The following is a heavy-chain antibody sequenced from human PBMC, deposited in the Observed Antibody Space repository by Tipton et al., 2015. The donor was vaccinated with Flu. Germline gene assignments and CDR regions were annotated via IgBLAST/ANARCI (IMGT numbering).Heavy chain of an antibody. J-gene: IGHJ6*02. D-gene: IGHD3-3*01. Sequence: TLSLTCTVSGGSISSYYWSWIRQPPGKGLEWIGYIYYSGSTNYNPSLKSRVTISVDTSKNQFSLKLSSVTAADTAVYYCARVGPDYDFWSGYYIKPYYYYGMDAWGQGTTVTVSS. V-gene: IGHV4-59*01. CDR2: IYYSGST. CDR1: GGSISSYY. CDR3: ARVGPDYDFWSGYYIKPYYYYGMDA.